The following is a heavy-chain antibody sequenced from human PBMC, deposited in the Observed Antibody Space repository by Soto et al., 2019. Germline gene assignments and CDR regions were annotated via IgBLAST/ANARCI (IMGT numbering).Heavy chain of an antibody. Sequence: PGGSLRLSCAASGFTFSSYEMNWVRQAPGKGLEWVSYISSSGSTIYYADSVKGRFTISRDNAKNSLYLQMNSLRAEDTAVYYCARDPSIAAAGTRGYYYYGMDAWGQGTTVTVSS. CDR2: ISSSGSTI. V-gene: IGHV3-48*03. J-gene: IGHJ6*02. CDR3: ARDPSIAAAGTRGYYYYGMDA. D-gene: IGHD6-13*01. CDR1: GFTFSSYE.